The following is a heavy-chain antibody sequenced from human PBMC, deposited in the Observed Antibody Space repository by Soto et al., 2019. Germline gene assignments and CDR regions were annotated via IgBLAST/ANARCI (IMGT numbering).Heavy chain of an antibody. V-gene: IGHV3-33*01. J-gene: IGHJ6*02. CDR1: GFTFSSYG. CDR2: IWYDGSNK. D-gene: IGHD1-26*01. Sequence: PGGSLRLSCAASGFTFSSYGMHWVRQAPGKGLEWVAVIWYDGSNKYYADSVKGRFTISRDNSKNTLYLQMNSLRAEDTALYYCARDLGTYSGSYYNDYYGMDVWGQATTVTVSS. CDR3: ARDLGTYSGSYYNDYYGMDV.